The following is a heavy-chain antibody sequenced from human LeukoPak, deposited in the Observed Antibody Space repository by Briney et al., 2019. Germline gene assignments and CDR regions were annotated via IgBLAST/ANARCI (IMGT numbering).Heavy chain of an antibody. Sequence: SETLSLTCTASGGSISSYYWSWIRQPPGKGLEWIGYIYYSGSTNYNPSLKSRVTISVDTSKNQFSLKLRSLTAADTAVYYCARHVGYGNNWFDPWGQGTLVTVSS. CDR3: ARHVGYGNNWFDP. D-gene: IGHD5-18*01. J-gene: IGHJ5*02. V-gene: IGHV4-59*08. CDR1: GGSISSYY. CDR2: IYYSGST.